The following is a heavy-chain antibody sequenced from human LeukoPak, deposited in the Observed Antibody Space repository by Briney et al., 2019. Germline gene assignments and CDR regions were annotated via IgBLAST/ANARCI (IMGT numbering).Heavy chain of an antibody. CDR1: GGSFSGYY. CDR3: ARDNLLEWLLNNWFDP. D-gene: IGHD3-3*01. Sequence: SETLSLTCAVYGGSFSGYYWSWIRQPPGKGLEWIGEINHSGSTNYNPSLKSRVTMSVDTSKNQFSLKLSSVTAADTAVYYCARDNLLEWLLNNWFDPWGQGTLVTVSS. J-gene: IGHJ5*02. CDR2: INHSGST. V-gene: IGHV4-34*01.